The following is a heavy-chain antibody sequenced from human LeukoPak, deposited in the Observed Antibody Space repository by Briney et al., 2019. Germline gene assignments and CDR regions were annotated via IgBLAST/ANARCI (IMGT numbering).Heavy chain of an antibody. V-gene: IGHV1-3*01. CDR1: GYTFTSYA. CDR2: INAGNGNT. J-gene: IGHJ6*03. D-gene: IGHD3-10*01. Sequence: ASVKVSCKASGYTFTSYAMHWVRQAPGQRLEWMGWINAGNGNTKYSQKFQGRVTITRDTSASTAYMELRSLRSDDTAVYYCARAVWFGELFYYYYMDVWGKGTTVTVSS. CDR3: ARAVWFGELFYYYYMDV.